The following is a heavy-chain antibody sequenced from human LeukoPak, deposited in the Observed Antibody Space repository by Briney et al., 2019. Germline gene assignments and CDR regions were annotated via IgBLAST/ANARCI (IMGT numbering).Heavy chain of an antibody. CDR1: GGFISSSSSIC. V-gene: IGHV4-4*02. D-gene: IGHD4-23*01. CDR2: IYHGGAT. CDR3: ARNGGNSDYDY. J-gene: IGHJ4*02. Sequence: PSETLSLTCAVSGGFISSSSSICWTWVRQPPGKGLEWIGEIYHGGATNYNPSLKSRVTMLLDKSKNQFSLKLNSVTAADTAVYYCARNGGNSDYDYWGQGTLVTVSA.